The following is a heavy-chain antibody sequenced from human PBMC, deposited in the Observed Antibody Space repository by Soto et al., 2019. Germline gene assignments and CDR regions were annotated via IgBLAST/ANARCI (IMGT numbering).Heavy chain of an antibody. J-gene: IGHJ6*02. CDR1: GYTFSRYC. D-gene: IGHD2-8*01. V-gene: IGHV1-18*01. CDR2: ISGYNGDT. CDR3: AKNGQPPYYYYGMDV. Sequence: ASVKVSCKASGYTFSRYCISWVRHAPGQGLEWMGWISGYNGDTKYAQKVQGRVTMTIDTSTYTAYMELRSLTSDDTAIYYCAKNGQPPYYYYGMDVWGQ.